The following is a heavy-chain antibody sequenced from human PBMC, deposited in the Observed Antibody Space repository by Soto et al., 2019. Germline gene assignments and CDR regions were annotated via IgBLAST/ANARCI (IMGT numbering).Heavy chain of an antibody. D-gene: IGHD1-26*01. J-gene: IGHJ4*02. CDR1: GFTFSDYE. Sequence: QTGGSLRLSCTASGFTFSDYEMNWVRQAPGKGLEWVSYISTGGSVTFYADSVKGRFTISRDNAKKSLFLQMNSLRAEDTAVYYCAREPLLPPGSFDSWGQGTLVTVSS. V-gene: IGHV3-48*03. CDR2: ISTGGSVT. CDR3: AREPLLPPGSFDS.